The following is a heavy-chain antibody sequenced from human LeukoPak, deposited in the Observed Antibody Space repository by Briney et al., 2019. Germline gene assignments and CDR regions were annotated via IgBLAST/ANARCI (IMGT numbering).Heavy chain of an antibody. CDR3: AFGGVVVDEWY. Sequence: ASVKVSCRAFGYTFTSYYMHWVRQAPGQGLEWMGIINPRGGSTSYAQKFQGRVTMTRDTSTSTVYMELSSLRSEDTAVYYCAFGGVVVDEWYWGQGTLVTVSS. J-gene: IGHJ4*02. D-gene: IGHD2-2*01. CDR1: GYTFTSYY. CDR2: INPRGGST. V-gene: IGHV1-46*01.